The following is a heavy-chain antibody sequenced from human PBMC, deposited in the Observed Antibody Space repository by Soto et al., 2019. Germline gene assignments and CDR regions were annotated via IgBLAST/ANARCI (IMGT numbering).Heavy chain of an antibody. D-gene: IGHD1-7*01. Sequence: GGSLRLSCAASGFTFSNAWMSWVRQAPGKGLEWVGRIKSKTDGGTTDYAAPVKGRFTISRDDSKNTLYLQMNSLKTEDTAVYYCTTDSVELLDAFDIWGQGTMVTVSS. J-gene: IGHJ3*02. CDR1: GFTFSNAW. CDR2: IKSKTDGGTT. V-gene: IGHV3-15*01. CDR3: TTDSVELLDAFDI.